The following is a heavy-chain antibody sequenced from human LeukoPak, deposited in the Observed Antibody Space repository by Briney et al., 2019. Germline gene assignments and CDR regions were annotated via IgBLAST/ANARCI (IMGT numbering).Heavy chain of an antibody. CDR1: GGSISSSSYH. D-gene: IGHD3-16*01. Sequence: KPSETLSLTCTVSGGSISSSSYHWGWIRQPPGKGLEWIGYIYYSGSTNYNPSLKSRVTIVGDTSKSQFSLNLRSVTAADTAVYYCARATYDHVWGTSRTASFDYWGQGTLVTVSS. CDR3: ARATYDHVWGTSRTASFDY. CDR2: IYYSGST. V-gene: IGHV4-61*05. J-gene: IGHJ4*02.